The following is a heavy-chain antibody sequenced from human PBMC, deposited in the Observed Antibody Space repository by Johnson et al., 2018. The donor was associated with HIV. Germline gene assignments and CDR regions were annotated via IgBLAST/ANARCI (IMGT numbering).Heavy chain of an antibody. D-gene: IGHD3-22*01. V-gene: IGHV3-9*01. CDR3: TKETSYYDDYHAFDI. CDR2: ITWNRGTI. J-gene: IGHJ3*02. CDR1: GFTFDDYA. Sequence: VQLVESGGGLVQPGGSLRLSCAASGFTFDDYAMHWVRQAPGKGLEWVSCITWNRGTIGFAASVKGRFTISRDNAKNSLYLQMNSLRPEDTAFYYCTKETSYYDDYHAFDIWGQGTMVTVSS.